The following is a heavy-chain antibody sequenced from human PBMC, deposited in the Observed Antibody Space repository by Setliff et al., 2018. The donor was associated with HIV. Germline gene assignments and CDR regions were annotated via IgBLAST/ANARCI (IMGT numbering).Heavy chain of an antibody. CDR3: ARDSVVLQFLEWLSPYYYYGMDV. CDR2: ISSSSSYI. V-gene: IGHV3-21*01. J-gene: IGHJ6*02. CDR1: GFTFKSYS. Sequence: PGGSLRLSCEASGFTFKSYSINWVRQAPGQGLEWVSSISSSSSYIYYADSVKGRFTISRDNAKNSLYLQMNSLRAEDTAVYYCARDSVVLQFLEWLSPYYYYGMDVWGQGTTVTVSS. D-gene: IGHD3-3*01.